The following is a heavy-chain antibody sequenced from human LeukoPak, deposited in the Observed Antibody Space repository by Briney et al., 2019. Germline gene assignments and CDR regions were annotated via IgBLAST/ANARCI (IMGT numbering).Heavy chain of an antibody. J-gene: IGHJ4*02. Sequence: PGGSLRLSCAASGFTFSSYGMHWVRQAPGKGLEWVAFIRYDGSNKYYADSVKGRFTISRDNSKNTLYLQMNSLRAEDTAVYYCAKDGNSNYQFDYWGQGTLVTVSS. D-gene: IGHD4-11*01. V-gene: IGHV3-30*02. CDR2: IRYDGSNK. CDR1: GFTFSSYG. CDR3: AKDGNSNYQFDY.